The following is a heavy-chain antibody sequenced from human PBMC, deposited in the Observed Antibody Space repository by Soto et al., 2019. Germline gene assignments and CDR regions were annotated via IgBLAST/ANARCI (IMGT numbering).Heavy chain of an antibody. V-gene: IGHV1-18*01. D-gene: IGHD6-19*01. CDR1: GYTFTSYG. Sequence: GASVKVSCKASGYTFTSYGISWVRQAPGQGLEWMGWISAYNGNTNYAQKLQGRVTTTTDTSTSTAYMELRSLRSDDTAVYYCARDGIAVGDYYYYYYMDVWGKGTTVTVSS. CDR3: ARDGIAVGDYYYYYYMDV. CDR2: ISAYNGNT. J-gene: IGHJ6*03.